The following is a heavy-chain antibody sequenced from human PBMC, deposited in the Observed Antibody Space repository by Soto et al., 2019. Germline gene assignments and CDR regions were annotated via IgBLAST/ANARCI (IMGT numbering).Heavy chain of an antibody. CDR2: IYYSGST. CDR1: GGSISSGDYY. V-gene: IGHV4-30-4*01. Sequence: LSLTCTVSGGSISSGDYYWSWIRQPPGKGLEWIGYIYYSGSTYYNPSLKSRVTISVDTSKNQFSLKLSSVTAADTAVYYCAREGNTWTYWNWFDTWGQGTLVTVSS. J-gene: IGHJ5*02. CDR3: AREGNTWTYWNWFDT. D-gene: IGHD1-7*01.